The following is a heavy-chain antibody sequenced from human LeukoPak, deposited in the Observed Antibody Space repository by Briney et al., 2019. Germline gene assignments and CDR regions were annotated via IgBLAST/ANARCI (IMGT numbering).Heavy chain of an antibody. Sequence: SQTLSLTCAISGDSVSGNRGTWNWIRPSPSRGLEWLGRTYYKSKWYNDYAGSVKSRIAIDPDTFKNQFFLQLKSLTPEDTAVYYCARGFLKTGMDVWGQGTTVTVSS. J-gene: IGHJ6*02. D-gene: IGHD2-21*01. CDR2: TYYKSKWYN. CDR1: GDSVSGNRGT. CDR3: ARGFLKTGMDV. V-gene: IGHV6-1*01.